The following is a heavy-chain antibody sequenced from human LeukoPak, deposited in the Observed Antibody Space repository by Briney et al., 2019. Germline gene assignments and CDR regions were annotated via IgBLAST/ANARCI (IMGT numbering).Heavy chain of an antibody. V-gene: IGHV3-30*03. CDR1: GVTFSNYA. CDR3: VREGTYFFASGSFQGYYFDN. CDR2: ISNDGSDK. J-gene: IGHJ4*02. Sequence: GGSLRLSCAAPGVTFSNYAMHWVRQSPGKGLEWVAVISNDGSDKHHADSVKGRFTVSRDNSKHTVYLQMDRLRVEDTAIYYCVREGTYFFASGSFQGYYFDNWGQGTLVTVSS. D-gene: IGHD3-10*01.